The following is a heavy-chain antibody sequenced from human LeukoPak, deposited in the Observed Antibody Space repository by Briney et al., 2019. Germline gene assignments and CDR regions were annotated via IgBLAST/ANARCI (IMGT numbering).Heavy chain of an antibody. CDR3: VKGAAYHLGDAFDI. J-gene: IGHJ3*02. D-gene: IGHD2-15*01. CDR1: GFTFDDYA. CDR2: ISWNSGTI. Sequence: PGRSLRLSCAASGFTFDDYAMHWVRQAPGKGLEWVSGISWNSGTIGYADSVKGRFTISRDNAKNSLYLQMNSLRAEDTALYYCVKGAAYHLGDAFDIWGQGTMVTVSS. V-gene: IGHV3-9*01.